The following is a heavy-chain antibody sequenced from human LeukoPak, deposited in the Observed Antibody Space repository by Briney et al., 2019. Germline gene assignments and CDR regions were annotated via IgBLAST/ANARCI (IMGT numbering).Heavy chain of an antibody. CDR1: GFTFSDYY. Sequence: GGSLRLSCAASGFTFSDYYMSWIRQAPGKGLEWVSHISSSGSTIYYADSVKGRFTISRDNAKNSLYLQMNSLRAEDTAVYYCARDHSEQYYFDYWGQGTLVTVSS. CDR2: ISSSGSTI. CDR3: ARDHSEQYYFDY. J-gene: IGHJ4*02. D-gene: IGHD1/OR15-1a*01. V-gene: IGHV3-11*01.